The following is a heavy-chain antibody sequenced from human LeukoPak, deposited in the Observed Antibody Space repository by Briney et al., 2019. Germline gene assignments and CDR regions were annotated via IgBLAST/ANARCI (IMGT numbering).Heavy chain of an antibody. Sequence: SVKVSCKASGGTFSSYTISWVRQAPGQGLEWMGRIIPILGIANYAQKFQGRVTITTDESTSTAYMELSSLRPEDTAVYYCARGLCSGGSCYSPFDYWGQGTLVTVSS. CDR3: ARGLCSGGSCYSPFDY. V-gene: IGHV1-69*16. D-gene: IGHD2-15*01. CDR1: GGTFSSYT. J-gene: IGHJ4*02. CDR2: IIPILGIA.